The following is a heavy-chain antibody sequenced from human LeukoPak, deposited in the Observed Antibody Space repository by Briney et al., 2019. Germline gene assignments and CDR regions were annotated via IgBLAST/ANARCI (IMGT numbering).Heavy chain of an antibody. CDR1: GGSISRSSYY. Sequence: PSETLSLTCSVSGGSISRSSYYWGWIRQPPGKGLEWIGSIYYSGSTYYNPSLKSRVTISVDTSKNQFSLKLSSVTAADTAVYYCARGGYVLRFLEWLLFSDQWGQGTLVTASS. V-gene: IGHV4-39*01. D-gene: IGHD3-3*01. CDR3: ARGGYVLRFLEWLLFSDQ. CDR2: IYYSGST. J-gene: IGHJ4*02.